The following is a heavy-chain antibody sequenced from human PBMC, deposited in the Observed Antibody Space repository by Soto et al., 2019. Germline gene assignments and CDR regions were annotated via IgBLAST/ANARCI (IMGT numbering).Heavy chain of an antibody. CDR1: GYTFTGYY. CDR3: AREGSIAVAGRGFYFDY. Sequence: GASVKVSCKASGYTFTGYYMHWVRQAPGQGLEWMGWINPNSGGTNYAQKFQGWVTMTRDTSISTAYMELSRLRSDDTAVYYCAREGSIAVAGRGFYFDYWGQGTMVTVS. V-gene: IGHV1-2*04. D-gene: IGHD6-19*01. J-gene: IGHJ4*02. CDR2: INPNSGGT.